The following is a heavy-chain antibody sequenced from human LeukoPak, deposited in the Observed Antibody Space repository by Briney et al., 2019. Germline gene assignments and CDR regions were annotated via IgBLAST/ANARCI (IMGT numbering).Heavy chain of an antibody. V-gene: IGHV4-59*08. Sequence: SETLSLTCTVSGGSISSYYWSWIRQPPGKGLEWIGYIYYSGSTNYNPSLKSRVTISVDTSKNQFSLKLSSVTAADTAVYYCATPRRFGELLYWGQGTLVTVSS. CDR2: IYYSGST. D-gene: IGHD3-10*01. CDR1: GGSISSYY. CDR3: ATPRRFGELLY. J-gene: IGHJ4*02.